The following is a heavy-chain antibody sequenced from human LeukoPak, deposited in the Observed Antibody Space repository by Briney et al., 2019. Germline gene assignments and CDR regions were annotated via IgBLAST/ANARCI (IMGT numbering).Heavy chain of an antibody. CDR2: ISGSGGGT. CDR3: ARPSSPLVVITQCYFDF. D-gene: IGHD3-22*01. CDR1: GFTFSTYA. Sequence: GGSLRLSCTASGFTFSTYAMSWVRQAPGKGLEWVSAISGSGGGTYYADSVKGRFTISRDNSKDTLFLQMKSLRAEDTAVYFCARPSSPLVVITQCYFDFWGRGTLVTVSS. J-gene: IGHJ4*02. V-gene: IGHV3-23*01.